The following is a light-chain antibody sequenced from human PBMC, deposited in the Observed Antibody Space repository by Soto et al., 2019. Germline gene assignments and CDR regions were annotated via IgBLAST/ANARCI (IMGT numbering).Light chain of an antibody. CDR2: VAS. CDR3: HQSYNTPRT. J-gene: IGKJ2*01. Sequence: DIQMTQSPSSLSASVGDRVTITCRASRPISNYLNWYQQRPGKAPKLLIYVASVLQSGVPSRFSGGGYGTDFTLTISSLQHEDFATYCCHQSYNTPRTFCQGTRLDIQ. V-gene: IGKV1-39*01. CDR1: RPISNY.